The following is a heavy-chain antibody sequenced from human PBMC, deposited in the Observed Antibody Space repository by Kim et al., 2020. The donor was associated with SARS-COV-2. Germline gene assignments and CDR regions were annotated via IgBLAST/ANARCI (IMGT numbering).Heavy chain of an antibody. Sequence: SVKVSCKASGGTFSSYAISWVRQAPGQGLEWMGGIIPIFGTANYAQKFQGRVTITADESTSTAYMELSSLRSEDTAVYYCARAGPVIDYYYDSSGYYYVGYYFDYWGQGTLVTVSS. CDR3: ARAGPVIDYYYDSSGYYYVGYYFDY. CDR1: GGTFSSYA. D-gene: IGHD3-22*01. V-gene: IGHV1-69*13. J-gene: IGHJ4*02. CDR2: IIPIFGTA.